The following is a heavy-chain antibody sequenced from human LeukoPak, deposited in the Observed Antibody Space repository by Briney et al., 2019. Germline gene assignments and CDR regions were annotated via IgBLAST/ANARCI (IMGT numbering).Heavy chain of an antibody. J-gene: IGHJ4*02. V-gene: IGHV1-2*02. D-gene: IGHD5-18*01. CDR1: GYTFTGYY. Sequence: GASVKVSCKASGYTFTGYYMHWVRQAPGQGLEWMGWINPNSGGTNYAQKFQGRVTMTRDTSISTAYMELSRLRTDDTAVYYCARVLTRRRYSFYYWGQGTLVTVSS. CDR2: INPNSGGT. CDR3: ARVLTRRRYSFYY.